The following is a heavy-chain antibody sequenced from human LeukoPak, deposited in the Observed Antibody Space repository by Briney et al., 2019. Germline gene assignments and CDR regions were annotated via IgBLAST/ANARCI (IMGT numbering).Heavy chain of an antibody. D-gene: IGHD2-8*01. CDR3: ARVAYVMDV. J-gene: IGHJ6*02. Sequence: ASVKVSCKASGYTFSDYPIHWLRQAPGQRFEWMGWISAGNIKYSQNFQDRINITRDTSASTVNTELSSLTSADTAVYYCARVAYVMDVWGQGTTVVVSS. CDR2: ISAGNI. CDR1: GYTFSDYP. V-gene: IGHV1-3*01.